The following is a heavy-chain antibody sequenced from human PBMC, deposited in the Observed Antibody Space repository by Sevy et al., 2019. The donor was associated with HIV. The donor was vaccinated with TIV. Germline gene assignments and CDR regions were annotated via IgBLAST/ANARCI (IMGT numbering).Heavy chain of an antibody. Sequence: GESLKISCAASGFTFSSYWMHWVRQAPGKGLVWVSRINSDGSSTSYADSVKGRFTISRDNAKNTLYLQMNSLRAEDTAVYYCARAGRAAAGTYYYYYGMDVWGQGTTVTVSS. CDR2: INSDGSST. CDR1: GFTFSSYW. V-gene: IGHV3-74*01. CDR3: ARAGRAAAGTYYYYYGMDV. J-gene: IGHJ6*02. D-gene: IGHD6-13*01.